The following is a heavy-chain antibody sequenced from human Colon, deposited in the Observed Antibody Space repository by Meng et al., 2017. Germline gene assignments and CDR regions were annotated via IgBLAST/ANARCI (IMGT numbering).Heavy chain of an antibody. Sequence: QVQLQEVGPGLVKPSGTLSLTCTVSGDSISSDIWWSWVRQPPGKGLEWIGEVYHRGDTNYNPSLKSRVDISVAKSKNPFYLRLFSVTAADTAVYYCGRAQGRELINHWGQGTLVTASS. V-gene: IGHV4-4*02. CDR3: GRAQGRELINH. D-gene: IGHD1-7*01. J-gene: IGHJ4*02. CDR2: VYHRGDT. CDR1: GDSISSDIW.